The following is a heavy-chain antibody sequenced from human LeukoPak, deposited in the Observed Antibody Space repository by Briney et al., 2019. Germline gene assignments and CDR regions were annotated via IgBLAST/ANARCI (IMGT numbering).Heavy chain of an antibody. CDR2: INPYNANK. D-gene: IGHD1-1*01. CDR1: GYMFNTYG. V-gene: IGHV1-18*01. Sequence: ASVKVSCKASGYMFNTYGISWVRQAPGQRLEWMGWINPYNANKNTAQKFQGRVTMTTDASTSTAYMELRSLRSDDTAVYYCARERIQLEKFDYWGQGTLVTVSS. CDR3: ARERIQLEKFDY. J-gene: IGHJ4*02.